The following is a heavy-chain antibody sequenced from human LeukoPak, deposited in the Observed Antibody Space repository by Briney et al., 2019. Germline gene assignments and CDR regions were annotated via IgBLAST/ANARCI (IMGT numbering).Heavy chain of an antibody. V-gene: IGHV1-2*02. CDR3: ARDQYSNYYGY. D-gene: IGHD4-11*01. J-gene: IGHJ4*02. Sequence: GASVKVSCKASGYTFTGCYMHWVRQAPGQGLEWMGWINPNSGGTNYAQKFQGRVTMTRDTSISTAYMELSRLRSDDTAAYYCARDQYSNYYGYWGQGTLVTVSS. CDR2: INPNSGGT. CDR1: GYTFTGCY.